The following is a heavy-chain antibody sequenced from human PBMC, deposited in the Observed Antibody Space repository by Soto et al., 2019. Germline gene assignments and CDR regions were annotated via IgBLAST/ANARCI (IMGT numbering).Heavy chain of an antibody. D-gene: IGHD3-22*01. CDR1: GFSLGSSGIY. J-gene: IGHJ4*02. V-gene: IGHV2-70*01. CDR2: IDWDDEDDDT. Sequence: SVPTLVNPTQTLTLTCTFSGFSLGSSGIYVSWIRQPPGKALEWLALIDWDDEDDDTYYNSSLKTRLTISKDTSQNQVVLTMTNMDPVDTATYYCARYYYDTSGYDYWGQGILVTVSS. CDR3: ARYYYDTSGYDY.